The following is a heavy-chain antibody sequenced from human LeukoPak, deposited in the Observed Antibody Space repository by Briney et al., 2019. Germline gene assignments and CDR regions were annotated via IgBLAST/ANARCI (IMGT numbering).Heavy chain of an antibody. CDR2: ISGSGSST. CDR3: ATGVSRDYGEGFDY. J-gene: IGHJ4*02. CDR1: GFTFSGYS. D-gene: IGHD4-17*01. Sequence: PGGSESLSCAASGFTFSGYSKSWVRQAPGKGLEWVSTISGSGSSTYYADSLKGRFTISRDNSKNTLYLQMNSLRAEDTAVYYCATGVSRDYGEGFDYWVPGTVVTVTS. V-gene: IGHV3-23*01.